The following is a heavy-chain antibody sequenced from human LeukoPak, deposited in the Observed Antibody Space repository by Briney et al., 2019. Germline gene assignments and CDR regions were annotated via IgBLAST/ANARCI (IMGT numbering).Heavy chain of an antibody. CDR3: ARVQGYYDSSGYYRY. V-gene: IGHV3-15*01. CDR2: IKTTADGGTT. J-gene: IGHJ4*02. Sequence: GGSLRLSCAASGFSFNKDWVSWVRQAPGKGLEWIGRIKTTADGGTTDYVAPVKGRFTISRDDSKNTVYLQMGSLRAEDMAVYYCARVQGYYDSSGYYRYWGQGTLVTVSS. D-gene: IGHD3-22*01. CDR1: GFSFNKDW.